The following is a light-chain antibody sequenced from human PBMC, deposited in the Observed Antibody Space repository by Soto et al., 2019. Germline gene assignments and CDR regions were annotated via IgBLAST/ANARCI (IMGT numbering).Light chain of an antibody. Sequence: QSALTQPASVSGSPGQSITISCTGTSSDVGGYNYVSWYQQHPGKAPKLMIYEVSNRPSGVSNHFSGSKSGNTASLTISGLRAEDEAEYYCSSYTSSSTRVFGGGTKLTVL. J-gene: IGLJ3*02. CDR3: SSYTSSSTRV. V-gene: IGLV2-14*01. CDR1: SSDVGGYNY. CDR2: EVS.